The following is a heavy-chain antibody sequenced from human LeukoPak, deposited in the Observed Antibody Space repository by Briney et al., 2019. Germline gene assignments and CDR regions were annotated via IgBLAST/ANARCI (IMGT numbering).Heavy chain of an antibody. V-gene: IGHV5-10-1*01. CDR3: ARPFLGYCTNGVCNIDDY. J-gene: IGHJ4*02. D-gene: IGHD2-8*01. CDR2: IEFSDSYT. CDR1: GYSFTSYW. Sequence: GESLKISCKGSGYSFTSYWISWVRQMPGKGLEWMGRIEFSDSYTNYSPSFQGHVTISADKSISTAYLQWSSLKASDTAMYYCARPFLGYCTNGVCNIDDYWGQGTLVTVPS.